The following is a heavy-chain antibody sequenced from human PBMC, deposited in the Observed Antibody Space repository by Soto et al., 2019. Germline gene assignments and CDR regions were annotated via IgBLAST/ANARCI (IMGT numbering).Heavy chain of an antibody. V-gene: IGHV1-69*01. Sequence: QVQLVQSGAEVKKPGASVKVSCKASGYTFTSYAISWVRQAPGQGLEWMGGIIPIFGTANYAQKFQGRVTITADESTSTAYMELSSLRSEDTAVYYCARDRRKPYYDSSGYYGGYFDYWGQGTLVTVSS. D-gene: IGHD3-22*01. CDR2: IIPIFGTA. CDR1: GYTFTSYA. CDR3: ARDRRKPYYDSSGYYGGYFDY. J-gene: IGHJ4*02.